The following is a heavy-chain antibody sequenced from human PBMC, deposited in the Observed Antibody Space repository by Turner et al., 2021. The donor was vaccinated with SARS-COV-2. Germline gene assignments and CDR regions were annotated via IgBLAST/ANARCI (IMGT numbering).Heavy chain of an antibody. Sequence: QVQLQESGPGLVRPSATLSLTCTVSGGSISSKSWSWIRQSPGRGLEWIGYFYKIGSIDYNPSLRSRVTISVDTSKNQLSLNLISVTAADTAVYYCARHQGSASGYDHGMNVWGQGTAVIVSS. CDR2: FYKIGSI. V-gene: IGHV4-59*08. J-gene: IGHJ6*02. D-gene: IGHD1-26*01. CDR3: ARHQGSASGYDHGMNV. CDR1: GGSISSKS.